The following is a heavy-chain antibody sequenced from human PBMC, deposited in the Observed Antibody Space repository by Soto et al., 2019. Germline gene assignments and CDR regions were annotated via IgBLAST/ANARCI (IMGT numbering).Heavy chain of an antibody. CDR1: GGSISSGGYY. D-gene: IGHD4-17*01. J-gene: IGHJ4*02. V-gene: IGHV4-31*03. Sequence: SETLSLTCTVSGGSISSGGYYWSWIRQHPGKGLEWIGYIYYSGSTYYNPSLKSRVTISVDTSKNQFSLKLSSVTAADTAVYYCARASTVTAVDFFDYWGQGTLVTVSS. CDR3: ARASTVTAVDFFDY. CDR2: IYYSGST.